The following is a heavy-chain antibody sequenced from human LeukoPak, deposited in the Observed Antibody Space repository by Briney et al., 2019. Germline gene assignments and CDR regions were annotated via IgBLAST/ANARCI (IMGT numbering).Heavy chain of an antibody. CDR3: ARDNPPRDGYNYGWFDP. D-gene: IGHD5-24*01. V-gene: IGHV1-18*01. J-gene: IGHJ5*02. CDR2: ISAYNGNT. Sequence: ASVKVSCKASGYTFTSYGISWVRQAPGQGLEWMGWISAYNGNTNYAQKLQGRVTMTTDTSTSTAYMELRSLRSDDTAVYYCARDNPPRDGYNYGWFDPWGQGTLVTVSS. CDR1: GYTFTSYG.